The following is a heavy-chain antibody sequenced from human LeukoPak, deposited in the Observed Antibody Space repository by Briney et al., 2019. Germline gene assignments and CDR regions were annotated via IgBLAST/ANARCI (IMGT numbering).Heavy chain of an antibody. D-gene: IGHD3-10*01. J-gene: IGHJ4*02. V-gene: IGHV3-74*03. CDR1: GFTFSSYW. Sequence: GGSPRLSCAASGFTFSSYWMHWVRQAPGKGLVWVSRIKSDGSDTTYADSVKGRFTISRDNAKNMLYLQMNSLRAEDTAVYYCVNYGWGRPAWGQGTLVTVSS. CDR3: VNYGWGRPA. CDR2: IKSDGSDT.